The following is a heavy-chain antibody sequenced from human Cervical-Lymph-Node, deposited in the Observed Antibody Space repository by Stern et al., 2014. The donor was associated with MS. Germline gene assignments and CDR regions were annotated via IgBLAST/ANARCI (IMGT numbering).Heavy chain of an antibody. Sequence: VQLVQSGPGLVKPSETLSLTCTVSGYSISSGYYWGWIRQPPGKGLEWIGSIYHSGSTYYNPSLKSRVTISVATSTNPFSLQLSSVTAADTAVYYCARADDFTAAFDIWGQGTMVTVSS. J-gene: IGHJ3*02. D-gene: IGHD3-3*01. V-gene: IGHV4-38-2*02. CDR3: ARADDFTAAFDI. CDR1: GYSISSGYY. CDR2: IYHSGST.